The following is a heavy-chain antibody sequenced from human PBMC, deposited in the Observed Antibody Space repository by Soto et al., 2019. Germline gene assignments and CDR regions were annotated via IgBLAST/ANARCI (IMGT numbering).Heavy chain of an antibody. CDR3: AKDRVSEHSSGWPQGH. CDR1: GFTFSGYG. CDR2: ISHDGSTK. D-gene: IGHD6-19*01. Sequence: QVQLVESGGGVVQPGRSLRLSCAASGFTFSGYGMHWVRQAPGKGLEWVAVISHDGSTKYYVDSVKGRFTISRDNSKNTLELQMNSLRAEDKAVYYCAKDRVSEHSSGWPQGHWGQGTLVTVSS. V-gene: IGHV3-30*18. J-gene: IGHJ4*02.